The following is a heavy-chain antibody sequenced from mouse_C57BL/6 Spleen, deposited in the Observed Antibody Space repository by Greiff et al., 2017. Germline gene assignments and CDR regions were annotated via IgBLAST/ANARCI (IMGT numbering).Heavy chain of an antibody. CDR3: ARRNYYEYDVAWFAY. Sequence: QVHVKQSGAELVKPGDSVKISCKASGYAFSSYWMNWVKQRPGKGLEWIGQIYPGDGDTNYNGKFKGKATLTADKSSSTAYMQLSSLTSEDSAVYFCARRNYYEYDVAWFAYWGQGTLVTVSA. CDR1: GYAFSSYW. J-gene: IGHJ3*01. CDR2: IYPGDGDT. V-gene: IGHV1-80*01. D-gene: IGHD2-4*01.